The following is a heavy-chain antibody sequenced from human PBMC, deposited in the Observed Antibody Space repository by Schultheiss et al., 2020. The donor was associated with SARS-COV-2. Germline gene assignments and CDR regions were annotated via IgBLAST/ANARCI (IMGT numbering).Heavy chain of an antibody. CDR3: ARDGHWNYVRYFDY. CDR2: ISSSSSYI. J-gene: IGHJ4*02. Sequence: GGSLRLSCAASGFTVSSNYMSWVRQAPGKGLEWVSSISSSSSYIYYADSVKGRFTISRDNAKNSLYLQMNSLRAEDTAVYYCARDGHWNYVRYFDYWGQGTLVTVSS. D-gene: IGHD1-7*01. V-gene: IGHV3-21*01. CDR1: GFTVSSNY.